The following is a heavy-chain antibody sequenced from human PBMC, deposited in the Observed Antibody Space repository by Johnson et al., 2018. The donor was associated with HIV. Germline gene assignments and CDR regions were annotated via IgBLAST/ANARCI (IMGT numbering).Heavy chain of an antibody. D-gene: IGHD6-6*01. J-gene: IGHJ3*02. CDR3: ARERQLESSAFDI. Sequence: QVQLVESGGGVVQPGRSLTLSCAASGFTFSYYAMHWVRQAPGKGLEWVAVISYDGSNKYYADSVKGRFTISRDNSKNTLYLQMNSLRAEDTAVYYCARERQLESSAFDIWGQGTMVTVSS. V-gene: IGHV3-30-3*01. CDR2: ISYDGSNK. CDR1: GFTFSYYA.